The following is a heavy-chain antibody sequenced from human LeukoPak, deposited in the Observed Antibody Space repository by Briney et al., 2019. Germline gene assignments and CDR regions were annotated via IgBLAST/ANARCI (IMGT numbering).Heavy chain of an antibody. D-gene: IGHD6-19*01. J-gene: IGHJ4*02. CDR1: GYTFTGYY. V-gene: IGHV1-2*02. Sequence: ASVKVSCKASGYTFTGYYMHWVRQAPGQGLEWMGWINPNSGGTNYAQKFQGRVTMTRDTSISTAYMELSRLRSDDTAVYYCARASMAVAGRGWVYWGQGTLVTVSS. CDR3: ARASMAVAGRGWVY. CDR2: INPNSGGT.